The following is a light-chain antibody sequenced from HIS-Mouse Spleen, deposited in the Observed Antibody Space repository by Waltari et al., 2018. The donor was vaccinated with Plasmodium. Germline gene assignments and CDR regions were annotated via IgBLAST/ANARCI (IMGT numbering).Light chain of an antibody. Sequence: SYELPQPPSVSVSPGQTARITCSGDALPKQYAYWYQQKPGQAPVLVIYKDSERPSGIPERFSGSSSGTTVTLTISGVQAEDEADYYCQSADSSGTYRVVGGGTKLTVL. CDR3: QSADSSGTYRV. J-gene: IGLJ2*01. CDR1: ALPKQY. CDR2: KDS. V-gene: IGLV3-25*03.